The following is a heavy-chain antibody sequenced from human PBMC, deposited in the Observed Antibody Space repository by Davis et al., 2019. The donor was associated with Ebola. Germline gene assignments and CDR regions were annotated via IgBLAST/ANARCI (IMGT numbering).Heavy chain of an antibody. CDR3: VRGGGYGGYGMDV. D-gene: IGHD4-23*01. V-gene: IGHV4-34*01. Sequence: SETLSLTCSVSGGSFSGYYWTWIRQPPGKGLEWIGEVDHSGRTNYNPSLKGRLTISRDTSKNQFSLKVTSVTAADTAVYYCVRGGGYGGYGMDVWGQGTTVTVSS. CDR1: GGSFSGYY. CDR2: VDHSGRT. J-gene: IGHJ6*02.